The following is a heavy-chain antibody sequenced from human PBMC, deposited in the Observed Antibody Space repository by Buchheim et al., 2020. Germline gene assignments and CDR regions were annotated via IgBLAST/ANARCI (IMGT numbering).Heavy chain of an antibody. Sequence: EVQLLESGGGLVQPGGSLRLSCAASGFTFSSYAMSWVRQAPGKGLEWVSAISGSGGSTYYADSVKGRFTITRDNSKNTLYLQMNSLRAEDTAVYYWAKHPRDSSWYRYYGMDVWGQGTT. V-gene: IGHV3-23*01. J-gene: IGHJ6*02. D-gene: IGHD6-13*01. CDR2: ISGSGGST. CDR1: GFTFSSYA. CDR3: AKHPRDSSWYRYYGMDV.